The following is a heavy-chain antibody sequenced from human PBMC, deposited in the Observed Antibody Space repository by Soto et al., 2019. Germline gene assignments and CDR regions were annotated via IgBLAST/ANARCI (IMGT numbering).Heavy chain of an antibody. D-gene: IGHD3-10*01. V-gene: IGHV4-34*01. Sequence: QVQLQQWGAGLLKPSETLSLGCAVCGESFSGYYWNWIRQPPGKGLEWIGEITDSGSANYKPSLASRVTISVDTSKKQFSLRLNSVTAADAAVYYCARRRRGITMVRGTYAMDVWGQGTTVTVSS. CDR1: GESFSGYY. J-gene: IGHJ6*02. CDR2: ITDSGSA. CDR3: ARRRRGITMVRGTYAMDV.